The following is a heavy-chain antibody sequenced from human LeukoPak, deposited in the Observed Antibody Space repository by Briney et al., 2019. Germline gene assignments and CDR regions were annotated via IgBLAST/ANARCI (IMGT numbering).Heavy chain of an antibody. J-gene: IGHJ3*02. Sequence: SQTLSLTCAVCVGSISSGGYSWSWIRQPPGKGLEWIGYIYHSGSTYYNPSLKSRVTISVDRSKNQFSLKLSSVTAAETAVYYCAREGDAFDIWGQGTMVTVSS. CDR1: VGSISSGGYS. CDR2: IYHSGST. V-gene: IGHV4-30-2*01. CDR3: AREGDAFDI.